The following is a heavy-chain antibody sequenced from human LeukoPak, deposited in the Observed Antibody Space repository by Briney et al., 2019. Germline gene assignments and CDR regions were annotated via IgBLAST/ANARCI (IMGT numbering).Heavy chain of an antibody. CDR2: IYSGGST. V-gene: IGHV3-53*01. D-gene: IGHD4-17*01. CDR1: GFTVSSHY. Sequence: GRSLRLSCAASGFTVSSHYMTWVRQAPGKGLERVSVIYSGGSTYYADSVKGRCTISRDNSKNTLYLQMKSLRAEDTAVYYCARLDDYGDYVDYWGQGTLVTASS. J-gene: IGHJ4*02. CDR3: ARLDDYGDYVDY.